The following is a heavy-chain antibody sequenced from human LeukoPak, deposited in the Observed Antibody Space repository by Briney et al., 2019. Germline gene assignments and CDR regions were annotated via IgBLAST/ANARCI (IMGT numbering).Heavy chain of an antibody. D-gene: IGHD2-15*01. CDR2: ISSAGSHK. V-gene: IGHV3-30-3*01. CDR1: GFTFSTYA. J-gene: IGHJ4*02. Sequence: GGSLRLSCAASGFTFSTYAVHWVRQAPGKGLDWVAVISSAGSHKYYADSVKGRFTISRDSSTLFLQMNSLRTEDTAVYYCARGSVFTPPPFDYWGQGTLSPSPQ. CDR3: ARGSVFTPPPFDY.